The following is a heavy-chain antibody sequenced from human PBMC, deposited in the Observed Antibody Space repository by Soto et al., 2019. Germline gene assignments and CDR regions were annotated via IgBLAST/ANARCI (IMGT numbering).Heavy chain of an antibody. CDR3: AKDSNGSSSSVRRRYIDY. D-gene: IGHD2-2*01. CDR2: ISGGGSNT. J-gene: IGHJ4*02. Sequence: EVQLLESGGGLVQRGGSLRLSCAASGFPFSSYVMSWVRQAPGKGLEWVSGISGGGSNTFYADSVEGRFTISRDNSENSLLLQMNNLGGEETDVYYCAKDSNGSSSSVRRRYIDYWGQGIGVTVSS. CDR1: GFPFSSYV. V-gene: IGHV3-23*01.